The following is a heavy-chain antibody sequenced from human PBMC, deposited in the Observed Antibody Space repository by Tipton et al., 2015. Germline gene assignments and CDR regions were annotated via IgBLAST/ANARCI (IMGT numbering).Heavy chain of an antibody. CDR1: GGSISRRSYY. CDR3: TRASFMREADFDY. CDR2: IYYSGTT. V-gene: IGHV4-61*05. Sequence: TLSLTCTVSGGSISRRSYYWGWIRQPPGKGLEWIGYIYYSGTTEYNPSLNGRVTIAVDTSKNQFSLNLRSVTAADTAIYYCTRASFMREADFDYWGQGTLVTVSS. D-gene: IGHD3-16*01. J-gene: IGHJ4*02.